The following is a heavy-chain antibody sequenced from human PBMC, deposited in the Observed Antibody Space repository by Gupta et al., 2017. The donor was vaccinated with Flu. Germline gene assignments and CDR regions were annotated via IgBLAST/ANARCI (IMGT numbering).Heavy chain of an antibody. CDR2: IYHNGDT. Sequence: TYYWAWIRQSPQKGLEWIGTIYHNGDTYYNPSLQSGVTISVDTSKNQFSLKLGAVTATDTAVYYCARHGLPDYGEKMSFDSWGQGSLVTVSS. CDR3: ARHGLPDYGEKMSFDS. J-gene: IGHJ4*02. V-gene: IGHV4-39*01. D-gene: IGHD4-17*01. CDR1: TYY.